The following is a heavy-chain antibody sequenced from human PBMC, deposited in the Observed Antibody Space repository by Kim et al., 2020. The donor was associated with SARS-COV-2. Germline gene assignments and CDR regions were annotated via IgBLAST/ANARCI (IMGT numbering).Heavy chain of an antibody. Sequence: GGSLRLSCAASGFTFSSYGMHWVRQAPGKGLEWVAVIWYDGSNKYYADSVKGRFTISRDNSKNTLYLQMNSLRAEDTAVYYCARVLTTVYYYYGMDVWGQGTTVTVSS. J-gene: IGHJ6*02. V-gene: IGHV3-33*01. CDR3: ARVLTTVYYYYGMDV. D-gene: IGHD4-17*01. CDR1: GFTFSSYG. CDR2: IWYDGSNK.